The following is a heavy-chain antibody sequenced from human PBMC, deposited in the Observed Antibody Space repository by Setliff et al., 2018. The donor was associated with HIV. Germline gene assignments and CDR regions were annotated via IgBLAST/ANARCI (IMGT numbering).Heavy chain of an antibody. V-gene: IGHV4-39*01. J-gene: IGHJ3*02. CDR2: ITYSGSA. Sequence: PSETLSLTCTVSGESISGSSYSWGWIRQPPGKGPEWIGSITYSGSARYNPSLKSRVAISVDMSKNQFSLRVTSLTAADTAVYFCARPTTGVGGGAAFDIWGQGTMVTVSS. D-gene: IGHD2-8*01. CDR3: ARPTTGVGGGAAFDI. CDR1: GESISGSSYS.